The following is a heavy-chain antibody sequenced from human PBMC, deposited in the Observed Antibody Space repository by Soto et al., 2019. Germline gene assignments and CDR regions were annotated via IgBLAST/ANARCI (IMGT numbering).Heavy chain of an antibody. CDR3: AKGRKPDHDDGLCAFDS. CDR1: GRTFRSYA. D-gene: IGHD3-3*01. V-gene: IGHV3-23*01. CDR2: ISGGGAGT. Sequence: GGSLRLSCVVSGRTFRSYAMSWVRQAPGKGLEWVSGISGGGAGTYYADSVKGRFTISRDPSTTTLFLDMYSLGAEDTAIYYCAKGRKPDHDDGLCAFDSWGQGFLVTVSS. J-gene: IGHJ4*02.